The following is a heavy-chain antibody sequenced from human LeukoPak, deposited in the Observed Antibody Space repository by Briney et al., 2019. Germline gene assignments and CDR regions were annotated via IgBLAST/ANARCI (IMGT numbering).Heavy chain of an antibody. CDR1: GFTFSSYG. Sequence: GGSLRLSCAASGFTFSSYGMHWVRQAPGKGLEWVAVISYDVSNKYYADSVKGRFTISRENSKNTLYLQMNSLRAEDTAVYYCAKAAHYDFWSGYPTYYYYGMDVWGQGTTVTVSS. J-gene: IGHJ6*02. D-gene: IGHD3-3*01. CDR2: ISYDVSNK. CDR3: AKAAHYDFWSGYPTYYYYGMDV. V-gene: IGHV3-30*18.